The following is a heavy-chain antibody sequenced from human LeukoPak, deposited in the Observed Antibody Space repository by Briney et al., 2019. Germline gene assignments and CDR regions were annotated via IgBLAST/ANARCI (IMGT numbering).Heavy chain of an antibody. Sequence: GGSLRLSCAASGFTFNTYGTNWVRQAPGKGLGWLSYIGPGPSHTYYADSVRGRFVISRDDAKSSLYLQMSSLRAEDTAVYYCARDYVTMAPDYGGLGTLVTVSS. CDR2: IGPGPSHT. CDR3: ARDYVTMAPDY. D-gene: IGHD3-10*02. J-gene: IGHJ4*02. V-gene: IGHV3-21*01. CDR1: GFTFNTYG.